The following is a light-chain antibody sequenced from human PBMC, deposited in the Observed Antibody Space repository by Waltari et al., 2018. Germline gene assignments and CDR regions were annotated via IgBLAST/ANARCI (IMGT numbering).Light chain of an antibody. V-gene: IGKV2D-29*01. J-gene: IGKJ4*02. CDR1: QSPLNTDGKTN. CDR2: EAS. CDR3: QQSTKFPLA. Sequence: VITQTPLALSGTRGQPASSSCRSSQSPLNTDGKTNVYWYEQKPGQPPQLLIHEASSRVSGMPDRFSGSGSGTDFTLTISRVEPEDVAVYYCQQSTKFPLAFGRGTKVEIK.